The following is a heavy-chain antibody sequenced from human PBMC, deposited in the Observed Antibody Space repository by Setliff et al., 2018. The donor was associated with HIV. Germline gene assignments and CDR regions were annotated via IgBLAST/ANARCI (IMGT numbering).Heavy chain of an antibody. J-gene: IGHJ4*02. CDR3: ASGEDSGTYGEPYDS. CDR2: IHSSGST. CDR1: GDSIISSRNF. Sequence: SETLSLTCTVSGDSIISSRNFWGWIRQPPGKGLEWIGNIHSSGSTYYNPSLKSQVFISVDLSINQFSLKLHSVTAADTAVYYCASGEDSGTYGEPYDSWGQGALVTVSS. D-gene: IGHD1-26*01. V-gene: IGHV4-39*01.